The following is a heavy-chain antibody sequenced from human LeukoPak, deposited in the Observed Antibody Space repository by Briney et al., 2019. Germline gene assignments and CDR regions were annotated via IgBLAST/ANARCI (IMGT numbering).Heavy chain of an antibody. CDR1: GGSISSYY. D-gene: IGHD6-19*01. J-gene: IGHJ4*02. CDR3: ARRRAEAGRELYYFDY. Sequence: SETLSLTCTVSGGSISSYYWSWIRQPPGEGLEWIGYIYYSGSTNYNPSLKSRVTISVDTSKNQFSLKLSSVTAADTAVYYCARRRAEAGRELYYFDYWGQGILVTVSS. CDR2: IYYSGST. V-gene: IGHV4-59*01.